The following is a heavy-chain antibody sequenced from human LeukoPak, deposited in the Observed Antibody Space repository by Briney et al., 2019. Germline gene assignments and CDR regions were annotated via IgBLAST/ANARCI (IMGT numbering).Heavy chain of an antibody. CDR1: GDSVSSDSAA. CDR3: VRDKGFDFDY. V-gene: IGHV6-1*01. J-gene: IGHJ4*02. D-gene: IGHD3-16*01. Sequence: SQTLSLTCAISGDSVSSDSAAWNWIRQSPSRGLEWLGRTYYRSKWYNDYAVSVKSRITINPDTPKNQFSLHLNSVTPEDTAVYYCVRDKGFDFDYWGQGALVTVSS. CDR2: TYYRSKWYN.